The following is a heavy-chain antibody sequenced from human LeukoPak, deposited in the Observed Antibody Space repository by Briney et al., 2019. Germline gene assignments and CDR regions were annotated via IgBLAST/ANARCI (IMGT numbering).Heavy chain of an antibody. CDR2: ISSSSSYI. CDR1: GFTFSSYS. Sequence: GGSLRPSCAASGFTFSSYSMNWVRQAPGKGLEWVSSISSSSSYIYYADSVKGRFTISRDNAKNSLYLQMNSLRAEDTAVYYCARDFPEYSSPSYDAFDIWGQGTMVTVSS. D-gene: IGHD6-6*01. CDR3: ARDFPEYSSPSYDAFDI. V-gene: IGHV3-21*01. J-gene: IGHJ3*02.